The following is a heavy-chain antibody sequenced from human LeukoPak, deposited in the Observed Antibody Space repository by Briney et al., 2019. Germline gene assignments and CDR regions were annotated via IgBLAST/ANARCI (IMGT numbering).Heavy chain of an antibody. Sequence: GGSLRLSCAASGFTFSSYAMSWVRQAPGKGLEWVSGINWNGGSTGYADSVKGRFTISRDNAKNSLYLQMNSLRAEDTALYYCARERYCSSTSCYYGGLRAPFDPWGQGTLVTVSS. V-gene: IGHV3-20*04. D-gene: IGHD2-2*01. CDR2: INWNGGST. CDR1: GFTFSSYA. J-gene: IGHJ5*02. CDR3: ARERYCSSTSCYYGGLRAPFDP.